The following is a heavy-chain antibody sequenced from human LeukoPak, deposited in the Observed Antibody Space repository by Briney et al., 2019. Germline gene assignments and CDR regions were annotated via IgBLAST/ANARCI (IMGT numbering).Heavy chain of an antibody. V-gene: IGHV3-74*01. Sequence: PGGSLRLSCAASGFSFSTYWMHWVRQAPGKGLVWVSRINGDGNTTSYADSVKGRFFISRDNAKNTFYLQMNSLRAEDTAVYFCARPLGPRSTVITPTPFDYWGQGTLVTVSS. J-gene: IGHJ4*02. CDR2: INGDGNTT. D-gene: IGHD4-17*01. CDR3: ARPLGPRSTVITPTPFDY. CDR1: GFSFSTYW.